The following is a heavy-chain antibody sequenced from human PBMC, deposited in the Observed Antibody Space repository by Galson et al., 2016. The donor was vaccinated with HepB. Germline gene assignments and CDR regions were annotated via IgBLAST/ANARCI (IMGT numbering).Heavy chain of an antibody. CDR1: GYTFTANY. D-gene: IGHD5-18*01. CDR3: AREAREYSYGYSYYNYGLDA. CDR2: INPNSGGT. Sequence: SVKVSCKASGYTFTANYIYWVRQAPGQGLEWMGWINPNSGGTANEQKFQGRVTLTRDTSISAVYMVMSSLRSDDTAVYYCAREAREYSYGYSYYNYGLDAWGQGATVAVSS. V-gene: IGHV1-2*02. J-gene: IGHJ6*02.